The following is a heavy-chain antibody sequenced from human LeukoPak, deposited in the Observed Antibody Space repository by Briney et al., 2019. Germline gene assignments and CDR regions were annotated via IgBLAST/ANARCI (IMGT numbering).Heavy chain of an antibody. V-gene: IGHV1-69-2*01. CDR1: GYTFTDYY. J-gene: IGHJ5*02. CDR3: ATGVGYCSGGSCSNNWFDP. CDR2: VDPVDGET. D-gene: IGHD2-15*01. Sequence: ASVKVSCKVSGYTFTDYYMHWVQQAPGKGLEWMGLVDPVDGETIYAEKFQGRVTITADTSTDTAYMELSSLRSEDTAVYYCATGVGYCSGGSCSNNWFDPWGQGTLVTVSS.